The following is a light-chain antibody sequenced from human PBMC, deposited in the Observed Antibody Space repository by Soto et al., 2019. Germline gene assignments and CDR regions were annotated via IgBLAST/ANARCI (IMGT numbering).Light chain of an antibody. CDR3: CSRL. Sequence: QSVLTQPASVSGSPGQSITISCTGTGSDIGRYDFVSWFQQHPGKVPKLVIYEVSSRPSGVSDRFSGSKSGNTASLTISGLQGEDEAEYYCCSRLFGGGTKLTVL. CDR1: GSDIGRYDF. V-gene: IGLV2-14*01. CDR2: EVS. J-gene: IGLJ2*01.